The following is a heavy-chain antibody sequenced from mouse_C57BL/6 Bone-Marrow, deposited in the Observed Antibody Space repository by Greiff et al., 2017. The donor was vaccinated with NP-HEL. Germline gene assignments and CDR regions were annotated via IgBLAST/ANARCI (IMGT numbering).Heavy chain of an antibody. CDR1: GFTFSSYA. Sequence: EVHLVESGEGLVKPGGSLKLSCAASGFTFSSYAMSWVRQTPEKRLEWVAYISSGGDYIYYADTVKGRFTISRDNARNTLYLQMSSLKSEDTAMYYCTRDQTYYYGSSDGYFDVWGTGTTVTVSS. V-gene: IGHV5-9-1*02. CDR2: ISSGGDYI. D-gene: IGHD1-1*01. CDR3: TRDQTYYYGSSDGYFDV. J-gene: IGHJ1*03.